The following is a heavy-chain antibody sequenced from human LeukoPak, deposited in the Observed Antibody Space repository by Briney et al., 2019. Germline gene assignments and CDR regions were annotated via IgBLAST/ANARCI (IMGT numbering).Heavy chain of an antibody. CDR2: INHSGST. D-gene: IGHD3-3*01. CDR1: GGSFSGYY. V-gene: IGHV4-34*01. CDR3: ARHSTYYDFWSGYYTHGMDV. J-gene: IGHJ6*02. Sequence: PETLSLTCAVYGGSFSGYYWSWIRQPPGKGLEWIGEINHSGSTNYNPSLKSRVTISVDTSKNQFSLKLSSVTAADTAVYYCARHSTYYDFWSGYYTHGMDVWGQGTTVTVSS.